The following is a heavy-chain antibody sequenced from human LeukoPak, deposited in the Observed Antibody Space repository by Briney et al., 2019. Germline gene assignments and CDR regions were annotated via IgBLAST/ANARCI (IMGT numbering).Heavy chain of an antibody. CDR1: GFTFSRYH. V-gene: IGHV3-30*18. Sequence: PGGSLRLSCAASGFTFSRYHMHWVRQAPGKGLEWVAVISYDGSNKYYADSVKGRFTISRDNSKNTLYLQMNSLRAEDTAVYYCAKDFVTTAVYWGQGTLVTVSS. D-gene: IGHD4-17*01. J-gene: IGHJ4*02. CDR2: ISYDGSNK. CDR3: AKDFVTTAVY.